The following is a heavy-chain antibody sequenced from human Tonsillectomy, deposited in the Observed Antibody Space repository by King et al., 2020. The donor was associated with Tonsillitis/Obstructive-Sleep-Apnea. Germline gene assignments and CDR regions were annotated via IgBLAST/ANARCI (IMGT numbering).Heavy chain of an antibody. CDR2: ISYDGSNK. V-gene: IGHV3-30*04. CDR3: ASGYSYVYLSYNCFDP. Sequence: VQLVESGGGVVQPGRSLRLSCAASGFTFSSYAMYWVRQAPGKGLEWVAVISYDGSNKYYADSVKGRFTISRDNSKNTLYLQMNSLRAEDTAVYYCASGYSYVYLSYNCFDPWGQGTLVTVSS. J-gene: IGHJ5*02. D-gene: IGHD5-18*01. CDR1: GFTFSSYA.